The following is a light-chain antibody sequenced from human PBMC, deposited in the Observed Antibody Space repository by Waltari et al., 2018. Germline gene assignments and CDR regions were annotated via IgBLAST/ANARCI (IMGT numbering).Light chain of an antibody. CDR1: SSDIGGYDF. V-gene: IGLV2-14*01. CDR2: EVT. Sequence: QSALTQPASVSGSPGQSTTISCTGTSSDIGGYDFVSWYQQYPGMAPKLMIYEVTNRPSGVSGRFSGSKSGTTASLTISGLQPEDEADYYCTSYTTSTTVLFGGGTKVTVL. CDR3: TSYTTSTTVL. J-gene: IGLJ3*02.